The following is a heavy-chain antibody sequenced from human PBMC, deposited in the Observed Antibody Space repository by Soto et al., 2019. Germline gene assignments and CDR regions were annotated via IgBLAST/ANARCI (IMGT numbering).Heavy chain of an antibody. Sequence: PSETLSLTCAVSGGSVRGFYWSWIRLTPGKGLEWIGEINHSGTTIYNPSVKSRVTISIDTPANQFSLKLTSVTAADTAVYYCARGSQWLDYWGLGTLVPVSS. D-gene: IGHD6-19*01. CDR1: GGSVRGFY. V-gene: IGHV4-34*01. CDR2: INHSGTT. CDR3: ARGSQWLDY. J-gene: IGHJ4*02.